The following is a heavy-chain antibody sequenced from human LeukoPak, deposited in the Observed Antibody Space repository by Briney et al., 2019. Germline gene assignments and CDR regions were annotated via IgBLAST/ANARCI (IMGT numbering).Heavy chain of an antibody. Sequence: SVKVSCKASGGTFSSYAISWVRQAPGQGVEWMGRIIPILGIANYAQKFQGRVTITADKSTSTAYMELSSLRSEDTAVYYCASCTGDIVVVTATNWFDPWGQGTLVTVSS. CDR1: GGTFSSYA. V-gene: IGHV1-69*04. CDR2: IIPILGIA. CDR3: ASCTGDIVVVTATNWFDP. D-gene: IGHD2-2*01. J-gene: IGHJ5*02.